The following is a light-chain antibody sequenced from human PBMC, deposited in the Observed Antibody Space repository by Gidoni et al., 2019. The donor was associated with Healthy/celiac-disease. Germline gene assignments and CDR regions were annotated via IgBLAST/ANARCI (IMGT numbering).Light chain of an antibody. Sequence: DIQMTQSPSSLSASVGDRVTITCLASQSISNYLNWYQQKPGKATKLLFYAASSLKGVVPTRFSGSGSREDFTITISSLQAEDFATYYCQKSYSTLTFGGGTKVEIK. CDR1: QSISNY. CDR2: AAS. J-gene: IGKJ4*01. CDR3: QKSYSTLT. V-gene: IGKV1-39*01.